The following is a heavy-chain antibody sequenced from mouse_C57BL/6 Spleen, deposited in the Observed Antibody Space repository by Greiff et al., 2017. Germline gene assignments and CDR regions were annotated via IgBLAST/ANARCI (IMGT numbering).Heavy chain of an antibody. Sequence: QVQLKQPGAELVKPGASVKMSCKASGYTFTSYWITWVKQRPGQGLEWIGDIYPGSGSTNYNEKFKSKTTLTVDTSSITPYRQLRSLTSAASAVYDCARGGRSYGSSYQAWFAYWGQGTLVTVSA. CDR1: GYTFTSYW. CDR2: IYPGSGST. D-gene: IGHD1-1*01. CDR3: ARGGRSYGSSYQAWFAY. J-gene: IGHJ3*01. V-gene: IGHV1-55*01.